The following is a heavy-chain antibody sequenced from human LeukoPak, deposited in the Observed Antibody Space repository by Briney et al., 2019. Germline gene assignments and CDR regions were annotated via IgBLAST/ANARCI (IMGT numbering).Heavy chain of an antibody. Sequence: SETLSLTCTVSGGSISSSSYYWSWIRQPPGKGLEWTGNIYYSGNTYYNPSLKGRVAMSIDTSKNHFSLKLSSVTAADTAVYYCASLLNGGVAHWFDPWGQGTLVTVSS. CDR1: GGSISSSSYY. V-gene: IGHV4-39*02. CDR2: IYYSGNT. CDR3: ASLLNGGVAHWFDP. D-gene: IGHD2-8*02. J-gene: IGHJ5*02.